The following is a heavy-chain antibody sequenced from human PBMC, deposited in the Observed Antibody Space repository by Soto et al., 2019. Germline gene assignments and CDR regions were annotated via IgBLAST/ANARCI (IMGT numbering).Heavy chain of an antibody. CDR3: AKDHRQIAAMHS. CDR2: ISNDGINK. Sequence: LSCAASGFSFTRFGLHWVRQAPGKGLELVAVISNDGINKYYVDSVKGRFTISRDNSRNTLYLQMDSLRTEDTGVYYWAKDHRQIAAMHSWGQGTLVTVSS. V-gene: IGHV3-30*18. CDR1: GFSFTRFG. J-gene: IGHJ4*02. D-gene: IGHD6-6*01.